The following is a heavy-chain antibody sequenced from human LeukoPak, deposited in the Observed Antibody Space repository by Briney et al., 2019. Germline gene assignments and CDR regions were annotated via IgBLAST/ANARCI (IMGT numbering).Heavy chain of an antibody. V-gene: IGHV4-38-2*01. CDR1: GYSISSSYY. CDR3: ARQPISASYYFDY. Sequence: SETLSLTCAVSGYSISSSYYWGWIRQPPGKGLEWIGRIYYSGSTYYNPSLKSRVTISVDTSKNQFSLKLSSVTAADTAVYYCARQPISASYYFDYWGQGTLVTVSS. J-gene: IGHJ4*02. D-gene: IGHD2-21*01. CDR2: IYYSGST.